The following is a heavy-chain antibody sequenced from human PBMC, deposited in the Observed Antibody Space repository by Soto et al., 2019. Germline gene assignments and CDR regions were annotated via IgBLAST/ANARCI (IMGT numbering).Heavy chain of an antibody. CDR3: ARHDAGYCTNGVCPNYGMDV. V-gene: IGHV5-51*01. J-gene: IGHJ6*02. Sequence: GASLKISCKGSGYSFTGYWIGWVRQMPGKGLEWMGIIYPGDSDTRYSPSFQGQVTISADKSISTAYLQWSSLKASDTAMYYCARHDAGYCTNGVCPNYGMDVWGQGTTVTVSS. CDR1: GYSFTGYW. CDR2: IYPGDSDT. D-gene: IGHD2-8*01.